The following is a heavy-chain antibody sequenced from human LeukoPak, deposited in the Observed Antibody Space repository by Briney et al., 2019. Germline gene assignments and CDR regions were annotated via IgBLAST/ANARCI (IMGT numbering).Heavy chain of an antibody. D-gene: IGHD3-16*01. Sequence: EASVKVSCKTSGYTFIGYYMHWVRQAPGQGLEWMGWINPKNGGANYAPRFQGRVTMTRDRSISTVYMELTGLTSDDTAVYYCARASFWESPINWFDPWGQGTLVTVSS. J-gene: IGHJ5*02. CDR2: INPKNGGA. V-gene: IGHV1-2*07. CDR1: GYTFIGYY. CDR3: ARASFWESPINWFDP.